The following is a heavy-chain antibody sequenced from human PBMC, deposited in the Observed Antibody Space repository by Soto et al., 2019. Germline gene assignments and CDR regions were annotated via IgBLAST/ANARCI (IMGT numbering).Heavy chain of an antibody. V-gene: IGHV5-10-1*01. J-gene: IGHJ6*02. CDR2: IDPSDSYT. Sequence: GESLKISCKGSGYSFTSYWISWVRQMPGKGLEWMGRIDPSDSYTNYSPSFQGHVTISADKSISTAYLQWSSLKASDTAMYYCARTRSIQRFGYYYYYGMDVWGQGTTVTVSS. CDR1: GYSFTSYW. D-gene: IGHD3-16*01. CDR3: ARTRSIQRFGYYYYYGMDV.